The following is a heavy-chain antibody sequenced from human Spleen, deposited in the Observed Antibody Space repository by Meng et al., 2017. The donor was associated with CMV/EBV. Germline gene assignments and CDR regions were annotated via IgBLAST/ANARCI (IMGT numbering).Heavy chain of an antibody. CDR1: A. V-gene: IGHV1-69*05. D-gene: IGHD3-10*01. Sequence: AINWVRQAPGQGLQWMGGILPMFGTTNFAQRFQGRVTITTDKSANTAYMELTSLESDDSAVYFCTMTTISSLISVLRGAPLPGYFQHWGQGTLVTVSS. CDR3: TMTTISSLISVLRGAPLPGYFQH. J-gene: IGHJ1*01. CDR2: ILPMFGTT.